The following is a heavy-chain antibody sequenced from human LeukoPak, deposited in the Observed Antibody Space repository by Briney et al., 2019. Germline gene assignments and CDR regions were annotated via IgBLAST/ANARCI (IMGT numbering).Heavy chain of an antibody. CDR3: AREDRATTPHDAFDV. V-gene: IGHV1-18*01. CDR2: ISTYNGNR. J-gene: IGHJ3*01. D-gene: IGHD1-26*01. CDR1: GYAFHMFR. Sequence: GPSVKVSCKASGYAFHMFRIGWVRQAPGQGLEWLGWISTYNGNRGYAQKFQGRVTMTTDTSTTTAYMELKSLRSDDTAVYFCAREDRATTPHDAFDVWGQGTMVTVSS.